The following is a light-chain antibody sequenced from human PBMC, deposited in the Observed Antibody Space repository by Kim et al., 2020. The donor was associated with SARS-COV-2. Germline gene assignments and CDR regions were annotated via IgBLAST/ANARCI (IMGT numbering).Light chain of an antibody. CDR3: SSFAGRNTFGV. CDR1: NSDIGGYKY. V-gene: IGLV2-8*01. CDR2: EVN. J-gene: IGLJ3*02. Sequence: QAVTITCTGTNSDIGGYKYVSWYQQHHGKAPRIMIFEVNKRPSGVPDRFSGSKSGNTASLTVSGLQAEDEADYYCSSFAGRNTFGVFGGGTQLTVL.